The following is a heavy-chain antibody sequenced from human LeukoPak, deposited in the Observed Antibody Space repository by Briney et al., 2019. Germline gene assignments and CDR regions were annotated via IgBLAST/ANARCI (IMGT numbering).Heavy chain of an antibody. CDR3: TTDRPGLRFLELRAFDI. D-gene: IGHD3-3*01. J-gene: IGHJ3*02. CDR1: GFTFSGSA. Sequence: GGSLKLSCAASGFTFSGSAMHWVRQASGKGLEWVGRIRSKANSYATAYAASVKGRFIISRDDSKNTAYLQMNSLKTEDTAVYYCTTDRPGLRFLELRAFDIWGQGTMVTVSS. V-gene: IGHV3-73*01. CDR2: IRSKANSYAT.